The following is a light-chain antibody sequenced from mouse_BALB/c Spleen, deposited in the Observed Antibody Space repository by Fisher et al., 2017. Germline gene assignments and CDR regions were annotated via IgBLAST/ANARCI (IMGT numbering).Light chain of an antibody. CDR2: STS. J-gene: IGKJ1*01. Sequence: IVMTQSPAILSASPGEKVTMTCSASSSVSYMHWYQQKSGTSPKLLIYSTSNLASGVPSRFSGSGSGTDFTLTISSVQAEDLADYFCQQHYSTPWTFGGGTKLEIK. V-gene: IGKV4-80*01. CDR3: QQHYSTPWT. CDR1: SSVSY.